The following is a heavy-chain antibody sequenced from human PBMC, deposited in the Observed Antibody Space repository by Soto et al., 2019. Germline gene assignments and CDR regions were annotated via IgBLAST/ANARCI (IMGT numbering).Heavy chain of an antibody. CDR2: MNPNSGNT. J-gene: IGHJ6*02. Sequence: QVQLVQSGAEVKKSGASVKVSCKASGYSFTSYDINWVRQATGQGLEWMGWMNPNSGNTGYAQKFQDRVTMTRDTSVSTAYLELRSLRSEDTAVYYCARPPYYYDSGGYVFGMDVWGQGTTVTVSS. V-gene: IGHV1-8*01. CDR1: GYSFTSYD. CDR3: ARPPYYYDSGGYVFGMDV. D-gene: IGHD3-22*01.